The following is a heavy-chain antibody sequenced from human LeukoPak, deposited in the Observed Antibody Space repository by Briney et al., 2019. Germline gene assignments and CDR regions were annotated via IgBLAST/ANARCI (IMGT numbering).Heavy chain of an antibody. Sequence: RASVKVSCKASGYTFTSYYMHWVRQAPGQGLEWMGIINPSSGSTSYAQKFQGRVTMTRDMSTSTVYMELSSLRSEDTAVYYCASERNYYDSSGYFVGYYFDYWGQGTLVTVSS. V-gene: IGHV1-46*01. CDR3: ASERNYYDSSGYFVGYYFDY. J-gene: IGHJ4*02. D-gene: IGHD3-22*01. CDR2: INPSSGST. CDR1: GYTFTSYY.